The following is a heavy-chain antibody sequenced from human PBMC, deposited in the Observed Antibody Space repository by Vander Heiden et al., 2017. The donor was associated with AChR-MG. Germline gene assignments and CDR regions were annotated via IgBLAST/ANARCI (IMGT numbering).Heavy chain of an antibody. D-gene: IGHD6-13*01. Sequence: EVQLFESGGGLVQPGGSLRLSCAASGFPFRRYAMCWVRQAPGKGLEWVSAISGSGGSTYYADSVKGRFTISRDNSKNTLYLQMNSLRAEDTAVYYCAKGVAAAGTVGSDYWGQGTLVTVSS. CDR1: GFPFRRYA. J-gene: IGHJ4*02. CDR3: AKGVAAAGTVGSDY. V-gene: IGHV3-23*01. CDR2: ISGSGGST.